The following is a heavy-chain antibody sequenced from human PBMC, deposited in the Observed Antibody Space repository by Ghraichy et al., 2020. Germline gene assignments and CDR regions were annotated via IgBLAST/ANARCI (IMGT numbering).Heavy chain of an antibody. CDR3: ARGGYYGLGMRYFEL. CDR2: IKSDGSTT. J-gene: IGHJ2*01. V-gene: IGHV3-74*01. D-gene: IGHD3-10*01. CDR1: GFTFSSYW. Sequence: GGSLRLSCAASGFTFSSYWMHWVRQAPGKGLVWVSRIKSDGSTTNYADSVKGRFTISRDNAKNTLFLQMNSLGAEDMAVYYCARGGYYGLGMRYFELWGRGTSVTVAS.